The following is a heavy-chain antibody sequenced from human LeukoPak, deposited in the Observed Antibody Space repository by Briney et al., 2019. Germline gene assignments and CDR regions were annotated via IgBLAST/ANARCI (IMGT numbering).Heavy chain of an antibody. D-gene: IGHD5-18*01. CDR3: ARARGYSYGIDC. V-gene: IGHV1-2*02. CDR2: INPNSGGT. CDR1: GYTFTGYY. J-gene: IGHJ4*02. Sequence: GASVKISCKASGYTFTGYYMHWVRQAPGQGLEWMGWINPNSGGTNYAQKFQGRVTMTRDTSISTAYMELSRLRSDDTAVYYCARARGYSYGIDCWGQGTLVTVSS.